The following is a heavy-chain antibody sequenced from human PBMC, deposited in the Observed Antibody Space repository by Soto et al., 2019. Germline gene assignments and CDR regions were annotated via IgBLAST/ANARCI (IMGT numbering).Heavy chain of an antibody. CDR3: ARERTYQLSGDDALDI. V-gene: IGHV4-4*07. CDR1: GGSTSNYN. Sequence: QVQLQESGPGLVRPSETLSLTCTVSGGSTSNYNWNWIRQSAGKGLEWIGRIYSNGITYYSPSLKSRVTMSVDTLNSQTSLKLGSVTAADTAMYYCARERTYQLSGDDALDIWGLGTMVTVSS. CDR2: IYSNGIT. J-gene: IGHJ3*02. D-gene: IGHD2-2*01.